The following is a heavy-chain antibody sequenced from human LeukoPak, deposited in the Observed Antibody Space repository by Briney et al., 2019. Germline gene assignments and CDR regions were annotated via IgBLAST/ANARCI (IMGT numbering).Heavy chain of an antibody. D-gene: IGHD3-10*01. V-gene: IGHV1-18*01. CDR3: ARVLGSGNDCYYYGMDV. J-gene: IGHJ6*02. Sequence: GASVKVSCKASGYTFTSYGISWVRQATGQGLEWMGWISAYNGNTNYAQKLQGRVTMTTDTSTSTAYMELRSLRPDDTAVYYCARVLGSGNDCYYYGMDVWGQGTTVTVSS. CDR1: GYTFTSYG. CDR2: ISAYNGNT.